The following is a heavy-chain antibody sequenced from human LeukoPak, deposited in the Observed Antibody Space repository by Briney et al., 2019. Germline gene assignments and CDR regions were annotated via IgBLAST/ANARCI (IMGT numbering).Heavy chain of an antibody. V-gene: IGHV3-20*04. CDR3: TRDRGSGFYYVFDS. Sequence: GGSLRLSCAASGFTFDGSALSWVCQVPGKGLEWVSGINWNGGRTGYADSVKGRFTISRDNAKKSLYLQMNSLRAEDTALYYCTRDRGSGFYYVFDSWGQGALVTVSS. CDR2: INWNGGRT. D-gene: IGHD3-22*01. CDR1: GFTFDGSA. J-gene: IGHJ4*02.